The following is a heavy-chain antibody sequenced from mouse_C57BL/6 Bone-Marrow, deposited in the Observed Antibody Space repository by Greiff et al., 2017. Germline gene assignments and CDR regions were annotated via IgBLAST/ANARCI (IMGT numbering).Heavy chain of an antibody. CDR1: GYAFSSYW. J-gene: IGHJ4*01. CDR3: ARKGIYYGNYCCAMDY. CDR2: IYPGDGDT. D-gene: IGHD2-1*01. Sequence: QVQLQQSGAELVKPGASVKISCKASGYAFSSYWMNWVKQRPGKGLEWIGQIYPGDGDTNYNGKFKGKATLTADKSSSTAYMQLSSLTSEDSAVYFCARKGIYYGNYCCAMDYWGQGTSVTVSS. V-gene: IGHV1-80*01.